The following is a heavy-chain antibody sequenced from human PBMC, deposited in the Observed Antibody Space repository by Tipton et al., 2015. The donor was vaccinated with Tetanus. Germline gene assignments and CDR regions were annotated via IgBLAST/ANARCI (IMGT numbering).Heavy chain of an antibody. CDR1: GGSINNYY. CDR3: ARVGFGYSGYHFYGY. J-gene: IGHJ4*02. Sequence: TLSLTCTVSGGSINNYYWSWIRQPPGKGLEWIGYISYSGSTNYNPSLKSRVTISVDTSKNQFSLKLSSVTAADTAVYYCARVGFGYSGYHFYGYWGQGTLVTVSS. D-gene: IGHD5-12*01. CDR2: ISYSGST. V-gene: IGHV4-59*01.